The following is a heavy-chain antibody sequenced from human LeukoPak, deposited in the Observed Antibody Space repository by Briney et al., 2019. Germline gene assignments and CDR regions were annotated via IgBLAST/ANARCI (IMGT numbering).Heavy chain of an antibody. CDR1: GFTFSDYY. V-gene: IGHV3-11*01. J-gene: IGHJ5*02. CDR2: ISSSGSTI. D-gene: IGHD3-10*01. CDR3: ARICDDYYGSGSYYNLRNWFDP. Sequence: PGGSLRLSCAASGFTFSDYYMSWIRQAPGKGLEWVSYISSSGSTIYYADSVKGRFTISRDNAKNSLYLQMNSLRAEDTAVYYCARICDDYYGSGSYYNLRNWFDPWGQGTLVTVSS.